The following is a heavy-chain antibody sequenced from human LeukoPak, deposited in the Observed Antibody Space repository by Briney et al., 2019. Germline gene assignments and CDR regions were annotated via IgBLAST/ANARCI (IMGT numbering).Heavy chain of an antibody. CDR3: ARASAADYFDY. Sequence: GGSLRLSCAASGFTFSSYGMHWVRQAPGKGLEWVAVISYDGRSKFYADSVKGRFTISRDNSENTLYLQMNSLRVEDTAVYYCARASAADYFDYWGPGTLVTVSS. J-gene: IGHJ4*02. V-gene: IGHV3-30*19. CDR1: GFTFSSYG. D-gene: IGHD6-25*01. CDR2: ISYDGRSK.